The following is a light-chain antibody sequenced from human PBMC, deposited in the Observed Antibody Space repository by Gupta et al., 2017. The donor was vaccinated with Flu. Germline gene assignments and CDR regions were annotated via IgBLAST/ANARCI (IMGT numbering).Light chain of an antibody. CDR3: QQYYSTLT. V-gene: IGKV4-1*01. CDR2: WAS. CDR1: QSVLYSSNNKNY. J-gene: IGKJ4*01. Sequence: DIVMTQSPDSLAVSLGERATINCKSSQSVLYSSNNKNYLAWYQQKPGQPPKLLIYWASTRESGVPDRFSGSGSGTDFTLTSSSLQAEDVAVYYGQQYYSTLTFGGGTKVEIK.